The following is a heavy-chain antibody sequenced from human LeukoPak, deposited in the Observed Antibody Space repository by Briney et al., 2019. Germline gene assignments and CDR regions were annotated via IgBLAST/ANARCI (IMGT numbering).Heavy chain of an antibody. CDR3: ARVRGPFDY. CDR2: INHSGST. CDR1: GGSFSGYY. D-gene: IGHD3-10*01. V-gene: IGHV4-34*01. J-gene: IGHJ4*02. Sequence: SSETLSLTCAVYGGSFSGYYWSWIRQPPGKGLEWIGEINHSGSTNYNPSLKSRVTISVDTSKNQFPLKLSSVTAADTAVYYCARVRGPFDYWGQGTLVTVSS.